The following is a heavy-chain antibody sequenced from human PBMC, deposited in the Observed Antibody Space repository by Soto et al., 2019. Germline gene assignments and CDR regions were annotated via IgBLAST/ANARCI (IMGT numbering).Heavy chain of an antibody. V-gene: IGHV5-10-1*01. CDR3: ARPLSPYYYYYGMDV. Sequence: GESLKISCKGSGYSFTTYWIRWVRQMPGKGLECMGRIDPSDSNINYSPSFQGHVTISPDKSISTAYLQWSSLKASDTAMYYCARPLSPYYYYYGMDVWGQGTTVTVSS. J-gene: IGHJ6*02. CDR2: IDPSDSNI. CDR1: GYSFTTYW.